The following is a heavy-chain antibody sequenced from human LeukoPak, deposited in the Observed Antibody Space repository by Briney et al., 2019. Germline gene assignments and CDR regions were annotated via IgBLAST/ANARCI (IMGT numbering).Heavy chain of an antibody. J-gene: IGHJ4*02. Sequence: GGSLRLSCAASGFTFSSYSMNWVRQAPGKGLEWVSSISSSSSYIYYADSVKGRFTISRDNAKNSLYLQMNSLRAEDTAVYYCARVLVAATTREGGYFDYWGQGTLVTVSS. D-gene: IGHD2-15*01. V-gene: IGHV3-21*01. CDR3: ARVLVAATTREGGYFDY. CDR1: GFTFSSYS. CDR2: ISSSSSYI.